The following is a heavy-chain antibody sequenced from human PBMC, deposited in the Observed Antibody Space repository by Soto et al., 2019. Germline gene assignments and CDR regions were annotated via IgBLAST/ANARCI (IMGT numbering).Heavy chain of an antibody. D-gene: IGHD6-13*01. V-gene: IGHV3-33*01. CDR2: IWYDGSNK. CDR3: ARDYGSWYEVYFDY. Sequence: GGSLRLSCAASGFTFSSYGMHWVRQAPGKGLEWVAVIWYDGSNKYYADSVKGRFTISRDNSKNTLYLQMNSLRAEDTAVYYCARDYGSWYEVYFDYWGQGTLVTVSS. J-gene: IGHJ4*02. CDR1: GFTFSSYG.